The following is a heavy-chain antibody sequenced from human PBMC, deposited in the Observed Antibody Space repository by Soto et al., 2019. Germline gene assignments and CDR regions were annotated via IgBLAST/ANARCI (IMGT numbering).Heavy chain of an antibody. CDR2: IYYSGST. D-gene: IGHD6-19*01. J-gene: IGHJ4*02. CDR1: GGSISSSSYY. Sequence: QLQLQESGPGLVKPSETLSLTCTVSGGSISSSSYYWGWIRQPPGKGLEWIGSIYYSGSTYYNPSLKSRVTISVDSSKNQFSLKLSSVTAAVTAVFYCARIGYSSGWYHPYYFDYWGQGTLVTVSS. V-gene: IGHV4-39*01. CDR3: ARIGYSSGWYHPYYFDY.